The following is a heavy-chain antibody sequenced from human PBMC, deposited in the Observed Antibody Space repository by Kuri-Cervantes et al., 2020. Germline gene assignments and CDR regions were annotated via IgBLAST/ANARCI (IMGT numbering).Heavy chain of an antibody. CDR2: IWYDGSNK. J-gene: IGHJ4*02. Sequence: GESLKISCEASGFTFSSYGMHWVRQAAGKGLEWVAVIWYDGSNKYYADSVKGRITISRDNSKHTLYLQMNSLRTDDTAVYYCAGGYGDNYFDYWGQGTLVTVSS. CDR1: GFTFSSYG. V-gene: IGHV3-33*08. D-gene: IGHD5-24*01. CDR3: AGGYGDNYFDY.